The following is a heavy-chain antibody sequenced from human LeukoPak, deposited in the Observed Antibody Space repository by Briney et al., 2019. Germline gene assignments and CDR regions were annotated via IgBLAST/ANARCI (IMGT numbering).Heavy chain of an antibody. CDR2: ISWNSGSI. Sequence: GGSLRLSCAASGFTFDDYAMHWVRHAPGKGLEWVSGISWNSGSIGYADSVKGRFTISRDNAKNSLYLQMNSLRAEDTALYYCAKDRGPSSYYYGMDVWGQGTTVTVSS. CDR3: AKDRGPSSYYYGMDV. CDR1: GFTFDDYA. V-gene: IGHV3-9*01. J-gene: IGHJ6*02. D-gene: IGHD6-19*01.